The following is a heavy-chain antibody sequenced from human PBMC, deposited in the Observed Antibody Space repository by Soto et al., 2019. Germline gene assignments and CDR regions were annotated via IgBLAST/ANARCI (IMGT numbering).Heavy chain of an antibody. V-gene: IGHV3-15*01. Sequence: NPAGSLGLSCAASVLPVINACMSWVRTAPGKGLEWVGRIKSRTDGGTTDYAAPVKGRFTISRDDSKNTLYLQMNSLKTEDTAVYYCTTDLGIPGGFDPWGQGNLVTVS. CDR2: IKSRTDGGTT. CDR1: VLPVINAC. CDR3: TTDLGIPGGFDP. J-gene: IGHJ5*02. D-gene: IGHD1-20*01.